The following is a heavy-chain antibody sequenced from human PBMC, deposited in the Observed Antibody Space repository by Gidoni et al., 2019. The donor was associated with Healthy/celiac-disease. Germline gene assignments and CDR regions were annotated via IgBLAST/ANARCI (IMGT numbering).Heavy chain of an antibody. D-gene: IGHD3-10*01. CDR1: GFTFSSYG. CDR2: IWYDGSNK. CDR3: ARDYNRRYYGSGSYPWFDP. V-gene: IGHV3-33*08. Sequence: QVQLVESGGGVVQPGRSLRLSCAASGFTFSSYGMHWVRQAPGKGLEWVAVIWYDGSNKYYADSVKGRFTISRDNSKNTLYLQMNSLRAEDTAVYYCARDYNRRYYGSGSYPWFDPWGQGTLVTVSS. J-gene: IGHJ5*02.